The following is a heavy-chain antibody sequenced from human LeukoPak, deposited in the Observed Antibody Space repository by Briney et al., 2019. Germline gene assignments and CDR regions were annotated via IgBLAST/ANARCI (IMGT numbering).Heavy chain of an antibody. V-gene: IGHV4-34*01. Sequence: SETLSLTCAVYGGSFSGYYWSWIRQPPGKGLEWIGEINHSGSTNYNPSLKSRVTISVDTSKNQFSLKLSSVTAADTAVYYCAREVGAYSGYDFRGDYFDYWGQGTLVTVSS. J-gene: IGHJ4*02. D-gene: IGHD5-12*01. CDR1: GGSFSGYY. CDR2: INHSGST. CDR3: AREVGAYSGYDFRGDYFDY.